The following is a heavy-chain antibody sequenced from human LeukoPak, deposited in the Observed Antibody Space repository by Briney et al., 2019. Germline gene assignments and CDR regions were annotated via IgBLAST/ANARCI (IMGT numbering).Heavy chain of an antibody. D-gene: IGHD4/OR15-4a*01. J-gene: IGHJ4*02. Sequence: GGSLRLSCAASGFRFNTFWMSWVRQAPGKGLEWVANIKQDGNEKYYADSVKGRFTISRDNGKNLLDLQMNSLRADDTAFYYCARDTLGEGEDANYAVYYFDYWGQGTVVTVSS. CDR1: GFRFNTFW. CDR2: IKQDGNEK. V-gene: IGHV3-7*01. CDR3: ARDTLGEGEDANYAVYYFDY.